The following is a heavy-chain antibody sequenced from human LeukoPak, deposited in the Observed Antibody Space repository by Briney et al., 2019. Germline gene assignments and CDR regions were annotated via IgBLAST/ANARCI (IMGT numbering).Heavy chain of an antibody. V-gene: IGHV3-23*01. J-gene: IGHJ4*02. Sequence: PGGSLRLSCAASGLSFTSLAMSWVRQAPARGPEWVSSLRGDGETFYADSVRGRFTLSRDDSRNTVYLHLNNLRVEDTAIYYCARASGVSSADAARWGQGPQVTASS. CDR3: ARASGVSSADAAR. CDR1: GLSFTSLA. D-gene: IGHD1-26*01. CDR2: LRGDGET.